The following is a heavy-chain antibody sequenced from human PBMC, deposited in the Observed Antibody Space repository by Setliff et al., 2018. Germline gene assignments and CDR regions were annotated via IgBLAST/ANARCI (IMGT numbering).Heavy chain of an antibody. CDR2: IYYGGSA. CDR1: GASISSSSYY. J-gene: IGHJ4*02. Sequence: SETLSLTCTVSGASISSSSYYWAWIRQPPGKGLEWIGNIYYGGSAYYNPSLKSRVTISVDTSKNQFSLKLSSVTAADTAMYYCARILGYCSGGSCYVPYWGQGTLVTVSS. D-gene: IGHD2-15*01. CDR3: ARILGYCSGGSCYVPY. V-gene: IGHV4-39*07.